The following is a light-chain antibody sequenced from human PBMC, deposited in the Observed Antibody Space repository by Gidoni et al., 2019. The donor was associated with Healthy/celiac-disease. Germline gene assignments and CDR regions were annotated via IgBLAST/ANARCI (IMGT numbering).Light chain of an antibody. V-gene: IGKV3-20*01. Sequence: EVVLTQSPGTLSLSPGERATISCRASQSVSSSYLAWYQQNPGQAPRLLIYGASSRATGIPDRFSGSGSGTDFTLTISRLEPEDFAVYYCQQYGSSPRTFGQGTKVEIK. J-gene: IGKJ1*01. CDR2: GAS. CDR3: QQYGSSPRT. CDR1: QSVSSSY.